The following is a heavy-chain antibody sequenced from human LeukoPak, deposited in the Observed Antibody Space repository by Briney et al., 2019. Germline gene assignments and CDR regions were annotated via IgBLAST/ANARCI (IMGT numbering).Heavy chain of an antibody. V-gene: IGHV3-53*01. CDR1: GFIVSNHY. Sequence: GGSLRLSCAASGFIVSNHYMSWVRQAPGKGLEWVSDIYSGGSTYYADSVKGRFTISRDNSKNTVYLQMNSLRAEDTAVYYCARYYYDSSGYPYYFDYWGQGTLVTVSS. D-gene: IGHD3-22*01. J-gene: IGHJ4*02. CDR2: IYSGGST. CDR3: ARYYYDSSGYPYYFDY.